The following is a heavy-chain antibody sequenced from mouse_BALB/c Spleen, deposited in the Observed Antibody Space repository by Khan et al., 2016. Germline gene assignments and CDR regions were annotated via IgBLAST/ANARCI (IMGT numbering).Heavy chain of an antibody. Sequence: QIQLVQSGPELKKPGETVKISCKASGYTFTNYGMTWVKQAPGKGLKWMGWINTNTGEPTYTEEFKGRFAFSLETSASTAYLQINNRKNEATAIYFCARYGKGTWCAYGGQGTLVTVSA. CDR2: INTNTGEP. V-gene: IGHV9-3*02. D-gene: IGHD2-1*01. CDR1: GYTFTNYG. J-gene: IGHJ3*01. CDR3: ARYGKGTWCAY.